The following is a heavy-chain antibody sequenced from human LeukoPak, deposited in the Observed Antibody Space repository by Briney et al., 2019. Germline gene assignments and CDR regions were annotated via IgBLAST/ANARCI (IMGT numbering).Heavy chain of an antibody. CDR2: MNPKSANT. CDR3: ARGPPESSSSDY. D-gene: IGHD6-13*01. Sequence: VASVTVSYKPSVYTFTNYDINWVRQAPGQGREWMGWMNPKSANTGYAQKFQGRVTMTRNTSISTAYMEVTSLRSEDTAVYYCARGPPESSSSDYWGQGTLVTVSS. CDR1: VYTFTNYD. J-gene: IGHJ4*02. V-gene: IGHV1-8*01.